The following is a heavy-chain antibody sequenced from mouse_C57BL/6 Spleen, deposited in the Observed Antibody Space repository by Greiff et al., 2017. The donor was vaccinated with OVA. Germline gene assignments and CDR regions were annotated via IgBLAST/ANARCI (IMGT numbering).Heavy chain of an antibody. CDR1: GFTFSSYA. CDR2: ISDGGSYT. V-gene: IGHV5-4*01. D-gene: IGHD1-1*01. CDR3: ARDPYSSSSYYYAMDY. Sequence: EVKVVESGGGLVKPGGSLKLSCAASGFTFSSYAMSWVRQTPEQRLEWVATISDGGSYTYYPDNVKGRFTISRDNAKNNLYLQMSHLKSEDTAMYYCARDPYSSSSYYYAMDYWGQGTSVTVSS. J-gene: IGHJ4*01.